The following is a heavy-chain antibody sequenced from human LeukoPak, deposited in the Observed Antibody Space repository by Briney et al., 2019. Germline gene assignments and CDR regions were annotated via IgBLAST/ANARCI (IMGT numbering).Heavy chain of an antibody. V-gene: IGHV1-18*01. CDR3: GSTCGSSSGYMVH. Sequence: ASVKVSCNSSGYTFANFGITWVRQAPGQGLEWKGWISVYNGNTNYAHNLQGRVTLTTDTSTTTAYMDLSRLRSDNAALYCCGSTCGSSSGYMVHWGQGTLVTVSS. D-gene: IGHD2-2*02. CDR1: GYTFANFG. CDR2: ISVYNGNT. J-gene: IGHJ4*02.